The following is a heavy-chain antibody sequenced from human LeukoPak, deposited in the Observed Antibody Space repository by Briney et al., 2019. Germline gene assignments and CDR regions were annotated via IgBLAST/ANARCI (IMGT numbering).Heavy chain of an antibody. CDR2: ISYDGSNK. CDR1: GFTFSSYA. CDR3: ARKEDIVVVPAARYGMDV. Sequence: GGSLRLSCAASGFTFSSYAMHWVRQAPGKGLEWVAVISYDGSNKYYADSVKGRFTISRDNSKNTLYLQMNSLRAEDTAVYYCARKEDIVVVPAARYGMDVWGQGTTVTVSS. D-gene: IGHD2-2*01. J-gene: IGHJ6*02. V-gene: IGHV3-30*04.